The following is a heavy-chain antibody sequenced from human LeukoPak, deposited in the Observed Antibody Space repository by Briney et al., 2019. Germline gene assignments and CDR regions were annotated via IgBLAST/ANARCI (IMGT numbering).Heavy chain of an antibody. CDR1: GFTFSGSA. J-gene: IGHJ4*02. CDR2: IRSRTNSYAT. Sequence: GGSLKLSCAASGFTFSGSAIHWVRQASGEGLEWVGRIRSRTNSYATAYAASVKGRFTISRDDSKNTAYLQMNSLKTEDTAVYYCIKEGGRYDFLRNWGQGTLVTVSS. CDR3: IKEGGRYDFLRN. D-gene: IGHD3-3*01. V-gene: IGHV3-73*01.